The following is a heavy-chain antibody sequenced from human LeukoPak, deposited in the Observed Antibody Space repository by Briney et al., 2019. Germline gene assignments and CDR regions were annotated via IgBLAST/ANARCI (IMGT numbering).Heavy chain of an antibody. Sequence: ASVKVSCKASEGTFSSYTISWVRQAPGQGLEWMGRIIPILGIANYAQKFQGRVTITADKSASTAYMELSSLRSEDTAVYYCASDGVLDYWGQGTLVTVSS. V-gene: IGHV1-69*02. CDR2: IIPILGIA. J-gene: IGHJ4*02. D-gene: IGHD2-8*02. CDR3: ASDGVLDY. CDR1: EGTFSSYT.